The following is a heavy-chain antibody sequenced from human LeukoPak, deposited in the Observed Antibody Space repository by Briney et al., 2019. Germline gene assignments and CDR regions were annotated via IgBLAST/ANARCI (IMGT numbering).Heavy chain of an antibody. V-gene: IGHV3-66*01. CDR1: GFTVSSNY. D-gene: IGHD4-23*01. Sequence: GGSLRLSCAASGFTVSSNYMSWVRQAPGKGLEWVSVIYSGGSTYYADSVKGRFTISRDNSKNTLYLQMNSLRAEDTAVYYCANAGNLFRSLNYWGPGTLVTVSS. J-gene: IGHJ4*02. CDR3: ANAGNLFRSLNY. CDR2: IYSGGST.